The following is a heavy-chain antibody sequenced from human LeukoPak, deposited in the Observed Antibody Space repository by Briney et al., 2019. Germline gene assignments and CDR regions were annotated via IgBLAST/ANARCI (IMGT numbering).Heavy chain of an antibody. J-gene: IGHJ4*02. CDR1: GFSLGGHD. CDR3: VREARGYHYTYFDY. V-gene: IGHV3-13*01. CDR2: VSAGHHA. D-gene: IGHD5-18*01. Sequence: GGSLRLSCTASGFSLGGHDMHWVRQTTGDGLEWVAAVSAGHHAFYAGSVKGRFTVSREDAKNSLYLQMNSLRAGDTAVYYCVREARGYHYTYFDYWGQGSLVTVSS.